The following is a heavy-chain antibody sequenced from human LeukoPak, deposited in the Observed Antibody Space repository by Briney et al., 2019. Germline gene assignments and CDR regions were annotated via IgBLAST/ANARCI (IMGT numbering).Heavy chain of an antibody. CDR2: IYRSGST. V-gene: IGHV4-59*08. D-gene: IGHD2-21*01. CDR1: DGSISSYY. CDR3: ARGDCSGSICYSPMDV. J-gene: IGHJ6*03. Sequence: SETLSLTCTVSDGSISSYYWSWIRQPPGKGLEWIGSIYRSGSTNYNPSLKSRVTISVDTSKNQFSLKVSSVTAADTAVYYCARGDCSGSICYSPMDVWGTGTTVTVSS.